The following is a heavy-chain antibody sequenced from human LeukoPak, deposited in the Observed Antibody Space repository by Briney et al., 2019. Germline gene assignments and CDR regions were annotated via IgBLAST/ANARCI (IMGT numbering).Heavy chain of an antibody. J-gene: IGHJ5*02. CDR2: IIPIFGTA. D-gene: IGHD6-19*01. CDR3: ARERAVARGWFDP. Sequence: SVKVSCKASGGTFSSYAISWVRQAPGQGLEWMGGIIPIFGTANYAQKFQGRVTITTDESTSTAYMELSSLRSEDTAVYYCARERAVARGWFDPWGQGTLVTVSS. CDR1: GGTFSSYA. V-gene: IGHV1-69*05.